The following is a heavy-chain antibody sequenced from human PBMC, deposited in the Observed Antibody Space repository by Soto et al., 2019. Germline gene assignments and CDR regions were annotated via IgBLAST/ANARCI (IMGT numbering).Heavy chain of an antibody. CDR3: ASGGGYSYGPRYYYYGMDV. V-gene: IGHV5-51*04. J-gene: IGHJ6*02. Sequence: GESLKISCKGSGYSFTSYWIGWVRQMPGKGLEWMGIIYPGDSDTRYSPSFQGQVTISADKPISTAYLQWSSLKASDTAMYYCASGGGYSYGPRYYYYGMDVWGQGTTVTVSS. CDR2: IYPGDSDT. D-gene: IGHD5-18*01. CDR1: GYSFTSYW.